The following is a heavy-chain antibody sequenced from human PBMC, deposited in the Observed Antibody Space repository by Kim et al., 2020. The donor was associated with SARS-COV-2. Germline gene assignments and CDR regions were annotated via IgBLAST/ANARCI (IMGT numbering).Heavy chain of an antibody. D-gene: IGHD6-6*01. J-gene: IGHJ4*02. V-gene: IGHV3-33*01. CDR1: GFTFSSYG. CDR2: IWYDGSNK. Sequence: GGSLRLSCAASGFTFSSYGMHWVRQAPGKGLEWVAVIWYDGSNKYYADSVKGRFTISRDNSKNTLYLQMNSLRAEDTAVYYCARESIAARWSPRPAPYYFDYWGQGTLVTVSS. CDR3: ARESIAARWSPRPAPYYFDY.